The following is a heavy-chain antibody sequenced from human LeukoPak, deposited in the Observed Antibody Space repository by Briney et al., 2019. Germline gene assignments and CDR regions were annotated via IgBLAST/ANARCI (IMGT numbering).Heavy chain of an antibody. CDR3: ARGRHYYDSSGYPFDY. Sequence: PGGSLRLSCAASGFTFSSYWMSWVRQAPGKGLEWVANIKQDGSEKYYVDSVKGRFTISRDNAKNSLYLQMNSLRAEDTAVYYCARGRHYYDSSGYPFDYWGQGTLVTVSS. V-gene: IGHV3-7*01. CDR2: IKQDGSEK. D-gene: IGHD3-22*01. CDR1: GFTFSSYW. J-gene: IGHJ4*02.